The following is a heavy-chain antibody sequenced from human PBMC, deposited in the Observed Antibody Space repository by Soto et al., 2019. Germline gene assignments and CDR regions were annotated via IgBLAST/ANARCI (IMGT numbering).Heavy chain of an antibody. D-gene: IGHD4-17*01. CDR3: ARASPYGDYAFDY. V-gene: IGHV4-59*01. CDR1: GGSISSYY. CDR2: ISYSGST. J-gene: IGHJ4*02. Sequence: KTSETLSLTCTVSGGSISSYYWIWIRQPPGKGLEWIGYISYSGSTNYNPSLKSRPTISVDTSKNQFSLKLRSVTAADTAVYYCARASPYGDYAFDYWGQGTLVTVSS.